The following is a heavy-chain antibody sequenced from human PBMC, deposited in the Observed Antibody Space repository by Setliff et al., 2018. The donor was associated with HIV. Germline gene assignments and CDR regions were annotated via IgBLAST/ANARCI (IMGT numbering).Heavy chain of an antibody. CDR1: GYTFTDYY. Sequence: SVKVSCKTSGYTFTDYYIHWVRQAPEQGLEWMGGIIPIFGTANYAPRFQGRVTITADESSTTAYMDLSSLRSDDTAVYYCARVADIVARLDYWGQGTLVTVSS. V-gene: IGHV1-69*13. J-gene: IGHJ4*02. D-gene: IGHD5-12*01. CDR2: IIPIFGTA. CDR3: ARVADIVARLDY.